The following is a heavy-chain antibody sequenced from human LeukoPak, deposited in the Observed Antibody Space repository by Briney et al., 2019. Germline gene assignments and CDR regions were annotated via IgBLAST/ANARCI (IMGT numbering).Heavy chain of an antibody. Sequence: ASVKVSCKASGYTFTSYDINWVRQATGQGLEWMGWMNPNSGNTGYAQKFQGRVTMTRNTSISTAYMELSSLRSEETAVYYCARADCSSTSCYGRRYYYYGMDVWGQGTTVTVSS. D-gene: IGHD2-2*01. CDR1: GYTFTSYD. V-gene: IGHV1-8*01. J-gene: IGHJ6*02. CDR2: MNPNSGNT. CDR3: ARADCSSTSCYGRRYYYYGMDV.